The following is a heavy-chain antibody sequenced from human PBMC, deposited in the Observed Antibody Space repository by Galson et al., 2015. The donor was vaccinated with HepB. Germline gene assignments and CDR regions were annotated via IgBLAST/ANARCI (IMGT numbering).Heavy chain of an antibody. D-gene: IGHD3-3*01. V-gene: IGHV4-39*07. CDR2: IYYSGRT. J-gene: IGHJ5*02. Sequence: SETLSLTCTVSGGSISGSSYYWGWIRQPPGKGLEWIGSIYYSGRTYYNPSLKSRVTKSADTSKNQFSLKLSSVTAADTAVYYCARVSLFRAGFDPWGQGTLVTVSS. CDR3: ARVSLFRAGFDP. CDR1: GGSISGSSYY.